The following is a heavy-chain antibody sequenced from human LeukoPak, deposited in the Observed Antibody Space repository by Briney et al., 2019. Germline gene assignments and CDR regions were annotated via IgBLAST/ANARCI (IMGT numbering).Heavy chain of an antibody. CDR3: ATGGETFGGAFYDY. CDR2: ISLDGSIT. Sequence: GGSLRLSCAASGLTFSAYWMHWVRQAPGKGLVWVSRISLDGSITEYVDSVKGRFTISRDNAKNTLYLQMNSLRADDTAVYYCATGGETFGGAFYDYWGQGTLVTVSS. CDR1: GLTFSAYW. D-gene: IGHD2/OR15-2a*01. J-gene: IGHJ4*02. V-gene: IGHV3-74*01.